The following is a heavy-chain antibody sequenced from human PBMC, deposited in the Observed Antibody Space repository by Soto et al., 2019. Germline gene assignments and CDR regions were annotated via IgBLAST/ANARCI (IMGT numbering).Heavy chain of an antibody. D-gene: IGHD6-19*01. CDR3: ARWAVAGTGLDY. J-gene: IGHJ4*02. CDR1: GFTFSSYS. Sequence: EVQLVESGGGLVKPGGSLRLSCAASGFTFSSYSMNWVRQAPGKGLEWVSSISSSSSYIYYADSVKGRFTISRDNAKNSPYLQMNSLRAEDTAVYYSARWAVAGTGLDYWGQGTLVTVSS. V-gene: IGHV3-21*01. CDR2: ISSSSSYI.